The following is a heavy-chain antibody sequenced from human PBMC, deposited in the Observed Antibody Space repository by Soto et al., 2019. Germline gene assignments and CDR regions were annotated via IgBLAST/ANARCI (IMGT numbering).Heavy chain of an antibody. CDR3: ARDRYGGFDY. V-gene: IGHV4-39*02. CDR1: GGSINSKSYF. CDR2: INYVGKT. J-gene: IGHJ4*02. D-gene: IGHD3-9*01. Sequence: PSETLSLTCSVSGGSINSKSYFWGWIRQNPGKGLEWIASINYVGKTYYSPSLKSRLAISVDTSKNQFSLRLSSVTAADTAVYYCARDRYGGFDYWGLGTLVTVSS.